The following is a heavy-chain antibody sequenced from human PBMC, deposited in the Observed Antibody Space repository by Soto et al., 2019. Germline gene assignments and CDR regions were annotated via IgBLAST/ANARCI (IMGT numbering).Heavy chain of an antibody. J-gene: IGHJ4*02. CDR3: AKGRGSSSSGTDY. D-gene: IGHD6-6*01. V-gene: IGHV3-23*01. Sequence: EVQLLESGGGLVQPGGSLRLSCAASGFSFSSYAMSWVRQAPGRGLEWVSFISGSGGSTYYADSARGRFTISRDNSKNTLYLQMNSLRAEDTALYYGAKGRGSSSSGTDYWGQGTLVTVSS. CDR2: ISGSGGST. CDR1: GFSFSSYA.